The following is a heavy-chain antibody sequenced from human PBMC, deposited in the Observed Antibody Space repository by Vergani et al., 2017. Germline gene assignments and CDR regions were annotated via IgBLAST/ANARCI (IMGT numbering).Heavy chain of an antibody. V-gene: IGHV3-23*01. J-gene: IGHJ4*02. CDR1: GFTFSSYA. Sequence: EVQLLESGGGLVQPGGSLRLSCAASGFTFSSYAMSWVRQAPGKGLEWVSAISGSGGSTYYADSVKGRFTISRDNSKNTLYLQMNSLRAEDTAVYYCAKXAVAGHTPVRSNDYWGQGTLVTVSS. CDR3: AKXAVAGHTPVRSNDY. D-gene: IGHD6-19*01. CDR2: ISGSGGST.